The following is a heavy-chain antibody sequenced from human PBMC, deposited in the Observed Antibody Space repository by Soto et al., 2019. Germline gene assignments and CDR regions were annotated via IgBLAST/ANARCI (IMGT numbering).Heavy chain of an antibody. Sequence: GASVKVSCKASGGTFSSYAISWVRQAPGQGLEWMGGIIPIFGTANYAQKFQGRVTITADESTSTAYMELSSLRSEDTAVYYCARVWFRDGYNHYYYYGVDVWGQGTTVTVSS. J-gene: IGHJ6*02. V-gene: IGHV1-69*13. CDR2: IIPIFGTA. CDR1: GGTFSSYA. CDR3: ARVWFRDGYNHYYYYGVDV. D-gene: IGHD5-12*01.